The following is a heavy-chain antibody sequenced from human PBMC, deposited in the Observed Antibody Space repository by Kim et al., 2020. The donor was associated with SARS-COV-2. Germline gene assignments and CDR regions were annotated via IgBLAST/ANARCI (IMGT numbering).Heavy chain of an antibody. Sequence: GGSLRLSCAASGFTFSSYWMHWVRQAPGKGLVWVSRINSGGSITTYADSVKGRFTISRDNAKNTLYLQMNSLRAEDTAVYYCALYDNIWGSSPNWGQGTLVTASS. V-gene: IGHV3-74*01. CDR1: GFTFSSYW. CDR3: ALYDNIWGSSPN. CDR2: INSGGSIT. J-gene: IGHJ4*02. D-gene: IGHD3-16*01.